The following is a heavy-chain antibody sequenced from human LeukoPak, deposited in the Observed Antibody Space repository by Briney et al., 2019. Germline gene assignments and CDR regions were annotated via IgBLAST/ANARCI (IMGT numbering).Heavy chain of an antibody. CDR2: INHSGST. V-gene: IGHV4-34*01. CDR1: GGSFSGYY. CDR3: ARVRDFDWLLYVRGGTDV. D-gene: IGHD3-9*01. Sequence: SSETLSLTCAVYGGSFSGYYWSWIRQPPGKGLEWIGEINHSGSTNYNPSLKSRVTISVDTSKNQFSLKLSSVTAADTAVYYCARVRDFDWLLYVRGGTDVWGKGTTVTVSS. J-gene: IGHJ6*04.